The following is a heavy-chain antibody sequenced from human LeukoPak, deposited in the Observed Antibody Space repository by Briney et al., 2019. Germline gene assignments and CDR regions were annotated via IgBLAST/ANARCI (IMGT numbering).Heavy chain of an antibody. V-gene: IGHV7-4-1*02. J-gene: IGHJ4*02. CDR2: INTNTGNP. CDR1: GYTFTSYA. Sequence: GASVKVSCKASGYTFTSYAMNWVRQAPGQGLEWMGWINTNTGNPTYAQGFTGRFVFSLDTSVSTAYLQISSLKAEDTAVYYCARTPGIAAAGRGAIFDYWGQGTLVTVSS. CDR3: ARTPGIAAAGRGAIFDY. D-gene: IGHD6-13*01.